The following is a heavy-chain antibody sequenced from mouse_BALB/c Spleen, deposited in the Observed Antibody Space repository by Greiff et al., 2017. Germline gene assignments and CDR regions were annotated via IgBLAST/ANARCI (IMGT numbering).Heavy chain of an antibody. J-gene: IGHJ4*01. CDR3: ARRGITTATRAMDY. Sequence: QVQLKESAAELARPGASVKMSCKASGYTFTSYTMHWVKQRPGQGLEWIGYINPSSGYTEYNQKFKDKTTLTADKSSSTAYMQLSSLTSEDSAVYYCARRGITTATRAMDYWGQGTSVTVSS. V-gene: IGHV1-4*02. D-gene: IGHD1-2*01. CDR2: INPSSGYT. CDR1: GYTFTSYT.